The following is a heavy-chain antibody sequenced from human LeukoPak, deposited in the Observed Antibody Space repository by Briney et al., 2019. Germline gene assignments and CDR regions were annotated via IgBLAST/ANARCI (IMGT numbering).Heavy chain of an antibody. J-gene: IGHJ4*02. Sequence: ASVKVSCKASGYTFTSYDINWVRQATAQGLEWMGWMNPNSGNTGYAQKFQGRVTMTRNTSISTAYMELSSLRSEDTAVYYCARVVTTPNYGDYGYWGQGTLVTVSS. CDR1: GYTFTSYD. V-gene: IGHV1-8*01. D-gene: IGHD4-17*01. CDR3: ARVVTTPNYGDYGY. CDR2: MNPNSGNT.